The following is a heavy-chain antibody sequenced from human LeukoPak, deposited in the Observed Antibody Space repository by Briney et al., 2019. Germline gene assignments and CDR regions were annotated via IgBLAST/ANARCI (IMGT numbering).Heavy chain of an antibody. J-gene: IGHJ4*02. CDR2: IYTSGST. D-gene: IGHD2-8*01. CDR1: VGSISSYY. V-gene: IGHV4-4*09. CDR3: ARGVMVPDY. Sequence: SETLSLTCTVSVGSISSYYWSCVRQPPGEGLEWIGYIYTSGSTNYNPSLKSRVTISVDTSKNQFSLKLSSVTAADTAVYYCARGVMVPDYWGQGTLVTVSS.